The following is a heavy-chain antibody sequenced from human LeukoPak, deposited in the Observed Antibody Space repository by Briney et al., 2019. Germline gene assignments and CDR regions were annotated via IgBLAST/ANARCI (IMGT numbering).Heavy chain of an antibody. J-gene: IGHJ6*02. D-gene: IGHD2-15*01. CDR1: GGSISSSSYY. V-gene: IGHV4-39*01. CDR2: IYYSGST. CDR3: ASLGYCSGGSCYLYYYYYGMDV. Sequence: SETLSLTCTVSGGSISSSSYYWGWIRQPPGKGLEWIGSIYYSGSTYYNPSLKSRVTISVDTSKNQFSLKLSSVTAADTAVYYCASLGYCSGGSCYLYYYYYGMDVWGQGTTVTVSS.